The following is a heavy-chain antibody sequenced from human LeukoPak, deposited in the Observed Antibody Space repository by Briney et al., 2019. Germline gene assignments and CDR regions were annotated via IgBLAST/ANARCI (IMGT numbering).Heavy chain of an antibody. Sequence: NSGGSLRLSCAASGFTFSDYYMSWIRQAPGKGLEWVSYISSSGSTIYYADSVKGRFTISRDNAKNSLYLQMNSLRAEDTAVYCCARSSDYGDDVGYWGQGTLVTVSP. CDR2: ISSSGSTI. D-gene: IGHD4-17*01. CDR1: GFTFSDYY. CDR3: ARSSDYGDDVGY. V-gene: IGHV3-11*01. J-gene: IGHJ4*02.